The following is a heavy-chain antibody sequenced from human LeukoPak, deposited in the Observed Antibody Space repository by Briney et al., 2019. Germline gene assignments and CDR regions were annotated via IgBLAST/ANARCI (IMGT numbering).Heavy chain of an antibody. CDR3: ARAGTMVRGVNFDY. D-gene: IGHD3-10*01. J-gene: IGHJ4*02. CDR1: GLPFSDYY. Sequence: GGSLRPSCAASGLPFSDYYMSWIRQAPGRVLGWVSYIISGGSPIYYADSVKGRFTISRDNAKNSLYLQMNSLRAEDTAVYYCARAGTMVRGVNFDYWGQGTLVTVSS. V-gene: IGHV3-11*04. CDR2: IISGGSPI.